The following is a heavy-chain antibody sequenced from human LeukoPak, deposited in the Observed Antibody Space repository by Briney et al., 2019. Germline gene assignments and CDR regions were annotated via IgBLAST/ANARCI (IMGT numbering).Heavy chain of an antibody. CDR2: IIPIFGTA. V-gene: IGHV1-69*05. Sequence: GSSVKVSRKASGGTFSSYAISWVRQAPGQGLEWMGRIIPIFGTANYAQKFQGRVTITTDESTSTAYMELSSLRSEDTAVYYCARESRLYDSSGYYYVHAFDIWGQGTVVTVSS. J-gene: IGHJ3*02. CDR3: ARESRLYDSSGYYYVHAFDI. D-gene: IGHD3-22*01. CDR1: GGTFSSYA.